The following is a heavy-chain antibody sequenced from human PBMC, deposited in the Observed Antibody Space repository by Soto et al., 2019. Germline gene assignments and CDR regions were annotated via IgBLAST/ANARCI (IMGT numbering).Heavy chain of an antibody. D-gene: IGHD3-3*01. CDR2: ISAYNGNT. CDR1: GYTFTSYG. Sequence: ASGKVSCKASGYTFTSYGISWVRQAPGQGLEWMGWISAYNGNTNYAQKLQGRVTMTTDTSTSTAYMELRSLRSDDTAVYYCARVRGIAIFGVVPYSYYGMDVWGQGTTVTVSS. CDR3: ARVRGIAIFGVVPYSYYGMDV. J-gene: IGHJ6*02. V-gene: IGHV1-18*01.